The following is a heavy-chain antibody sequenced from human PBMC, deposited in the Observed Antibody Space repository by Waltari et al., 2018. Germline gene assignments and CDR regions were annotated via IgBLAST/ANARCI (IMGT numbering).Heavy chain of an antibody. J-gene: IGHJ4*02. D-gene: IGHD6-13*01. CDR2: INSRGST. Sequence: QVQLQESGPGLVKPSETLSLTCTVSGGSISSYYWSWTRQPPGKGLEWISEINSRGSTNPNPSLNVRVTISVDTSKIQVSLKLSSVTAAATAVYYCTRGGSSWPRLVFGYWGQGTLVTVSS. CDR3: TRGGSSWPRLVFGY. CDR1: GGSISSYY. V-gene: IGHV4-59*12.